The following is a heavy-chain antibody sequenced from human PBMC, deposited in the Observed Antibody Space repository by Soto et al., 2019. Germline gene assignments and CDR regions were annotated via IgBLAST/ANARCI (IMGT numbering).Heavy chain of an antibody. J-gene: IGHJ4*02. CDR1: GGSFSGYY. V-gene: IGHV4-34*01. D-gene: IGHD5-12*01. CDR2: INHSGST. CDR3: ARGASLIIVATTNFDY. Sequence: SETLSLTCAVYGGSFSGYYWSWIRQPPGKGLEWIGEINHSGSTNYNPSLKSRVTISVDTSKNQFSLKLSSVTAADTAVYYCARGASLIIVATTNFDYWGQGTLVTVS.